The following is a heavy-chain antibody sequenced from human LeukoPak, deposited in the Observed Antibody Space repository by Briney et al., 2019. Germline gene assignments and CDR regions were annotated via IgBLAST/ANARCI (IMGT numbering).Heavy chain of an antibody. CDR2: IYSSGRT. Sequence: SETLSLTCTVSGGSISSGPYYWSWIRQPAGKGLEWIGRIYSSGRTNYNPSLKSRVTISLDTSKNQFSLKLSSVTAADTAVYYCARRADILLWFGERTNWFDPWGQGTLVTVSS. CDR1: GGSISSGPYY. V-gene: IGHV4-61*02. D-gene: IGHD3-10*01. CDR3: ARRADILLWFGERTNWFDP. J-gene: IGHJ5*02.